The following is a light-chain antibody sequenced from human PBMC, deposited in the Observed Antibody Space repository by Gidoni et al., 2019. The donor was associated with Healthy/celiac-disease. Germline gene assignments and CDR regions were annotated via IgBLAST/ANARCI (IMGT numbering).Light chain of an antibody. CDR3: LLSYSGTQVV. J-gene: IGLJ2*01. CDR2: NTN. CDR1: TRAVTSGHY. Sequence: QAVVSQEPSLTVSQGETVTLTCGSSTRAVTSGHYPYWFQQKPGQAPRTLIYNTNNNHSWTPARFSGSLVGGKAALTLSGAQPEDEAEYYCLLSYSGTQVVFGGGTKLTVL. V-gene: IGLV7-46*01.